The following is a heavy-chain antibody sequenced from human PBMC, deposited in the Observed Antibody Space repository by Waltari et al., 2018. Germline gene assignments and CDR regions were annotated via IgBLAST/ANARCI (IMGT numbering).Heavy chain of an antibody. CDR3: AREVGRIADH. V-gene: IGHV1-2*06. J-gene: IGHJ3*01. CDR2: IKPNSGCT. D-gene: IGHD6-13*01. Sequence: QVQLVQSGAEVKKPGASVKVSCKASGYTFNGYYMHWVRQAPGQGLEWIGRIKPNSGCTNYAQKFQGRVTMTRDTSISTAYMELSRLRSDETAVYYWAREVGRIADHWGQGTMVTVSS. CDR1: GYTFNGYY.